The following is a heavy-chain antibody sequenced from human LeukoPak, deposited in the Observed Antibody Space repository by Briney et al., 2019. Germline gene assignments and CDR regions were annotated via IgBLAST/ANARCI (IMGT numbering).Heavy chain of an antibody. CDR2: ISGSGGST. CDR3: AKRHGSGAHCCAFDY. V-gene: IGHV3-23*01. D-gene: IGHD2-15*01. CDR1: GFTYSSCV. Sequence: GGSLRLSCATSGFTYSSCVMAWVRQASGKGLEWVSSISGSGGSTYYADSVKGRFTISRDNSMNTLYLQMNSLTAEDTAVYYCAKRHGSGAHCCAFDYWGQGTLVTVSS. J-gene: IGHJ4*02.